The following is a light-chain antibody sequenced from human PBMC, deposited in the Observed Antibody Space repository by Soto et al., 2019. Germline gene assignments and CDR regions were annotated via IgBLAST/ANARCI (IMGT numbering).Light chain of an antibody. Sequence: QSVLTQPPSVSGAPGQGVTISCTGSNSNIGAGYDVHWYQQLPGTAPKLLMHAYSNRPSGVPDRISGSSSATSASLAITGLQAEDEADYYCQSYDNILRAWVFGGGTKVTVL. CDR3: QSYDNILRAWV. J-gene: IGLJ3*02. V-gene: IGLV1-40*01. CDR2: AYS. CDR1: NSNIGAGYD.